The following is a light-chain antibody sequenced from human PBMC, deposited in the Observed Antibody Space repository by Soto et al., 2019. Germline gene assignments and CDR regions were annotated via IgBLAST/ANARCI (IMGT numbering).Light chain of an antibody. Sequence: QSVLTQPPSVSGAPGQRVTISCTGSNSNIGAGYDVHWYQQLPGTAPKLLIYGNSNRPSGVPDRFSGSKSGTSASLAITGLQAEDEADYYCQSYDSSLSGSVLFGGGTKLTVL. J-gene: IGLJ2*01. CDR2: GNS. CDR1: NSNIGAGYD. V-gene: IGLV1-40*01. CDR3: QSYDSSLSGSVL.